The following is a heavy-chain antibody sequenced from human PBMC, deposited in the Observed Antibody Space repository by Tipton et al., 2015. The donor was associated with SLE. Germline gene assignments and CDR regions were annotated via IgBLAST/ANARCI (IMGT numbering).Heavy chain of an antibody. J-gene: IGHJ4*02. CDR3: ARRHYSGPFDS. Sequence: TLSLTCTVSGGSITSSSYYWGWIRQSPEKGLEWIGSISYSGSTSYTPSLKSRVTISVDTSKNQFSLKLNSVTAADTAVYYCARRHYSGPFDSWGQGTLVTVSS. CDR1: GGSITSSSYY. V-gene: IGHV4-39*07. CDR2: ISYSGST. D-gene: IGHD5-12*01.